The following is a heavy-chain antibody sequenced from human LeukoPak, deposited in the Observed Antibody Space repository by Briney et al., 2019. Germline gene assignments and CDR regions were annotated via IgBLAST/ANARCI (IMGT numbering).Heavy chain of an antibody. V-gene: IGHV5-51*01. CDR1: GYRFIDYW. CDR3: ARRGWYNYNYYGMDV. J-gene: IGHJ6*04. Sequence: ESLKISCKGSGYRFIDYWIGWVRQMPGKGLEWMGIVYPGDSDTRYSPSFQGQVTISVDKSISAAYLQWSRLKASDTAIYYCARRGWYNYNYYGMDVWGKGTTVTVSS. CDR2: VYPGDSDT. D-gene: IGHD1-1*01.